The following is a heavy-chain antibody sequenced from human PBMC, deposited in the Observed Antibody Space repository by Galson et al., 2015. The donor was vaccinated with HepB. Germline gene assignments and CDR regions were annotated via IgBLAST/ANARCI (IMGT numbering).Heavy chain of an antibody. CDR3: AKAESPRSSSPSDY. Sequence: SLRLSCAASGFTFSSYAMSWVRQAPGRGLEWVSAISGSGGSTYYADSVKGRFTISRDNSKNTLYLQMNSLRAEDTAVYYCAKAESPRSSSPSDYCGQGTLVT. D-gene: IGHD6-13*01. CDR2: ISGSGGST. V-gene: IGHV3-23*01. CDR1: GFTFSSYA. J-gene: IGHJ4*02.